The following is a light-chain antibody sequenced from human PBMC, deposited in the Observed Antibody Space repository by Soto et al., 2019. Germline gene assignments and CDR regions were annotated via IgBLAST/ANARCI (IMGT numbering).Light chain of an antibody. J-gene: IGKJ2*01. Sequence: EIVMTQSRATLSVSPGERATLSCRASQSVSSNLAWYQQKPSQAPRLLIYGASTRATGIPTRFSGSGSGTEFTPTISSLKSEDIAVYYCQQYNNSHLFGQGTKLEIK. V-gene: IGKV3-15*01. CDR2: GAS. CDR1: QSVSSN. CDR3: QQYNNSHL.